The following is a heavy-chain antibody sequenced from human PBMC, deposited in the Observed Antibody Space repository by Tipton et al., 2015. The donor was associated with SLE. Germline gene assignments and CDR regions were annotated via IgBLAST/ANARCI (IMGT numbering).Heavy chain of an antibody. Sequence: TLSLTCTVSGGSISSGGYFWNWIRQPAGKGLEWIGRGFASGTTDYNPSLKSRVTMSVDTSRNQFSLKLSSVTAADTAVYYCVRELDTFDIWGQGTMVTVSS. V-gene: IGHV4-61*02. CDR3: VRELDTFDI. J-gene: IGHJ3*02. CDR1: GGSISSGGYF. CDR2: GFASGTT.